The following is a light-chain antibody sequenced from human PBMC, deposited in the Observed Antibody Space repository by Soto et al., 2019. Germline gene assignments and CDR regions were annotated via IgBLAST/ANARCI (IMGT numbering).Light chain of an antibody. CDR2: GAS. Sequence: DIQMTQSPSSVSASVGDRVPISCRASQNIGSLLAWYQQRPGKAPKLLVYGASSMQSGVPLRFGGSGYGTDFTLTISSLQPEDFATYYCQQGYSFPLTFGGGTKIEIK. CDR1: QNIGSL. J-gene: IGKJ4*01. CDR3: QQGYSFPLT. V-gene: IGKV1-12*01.